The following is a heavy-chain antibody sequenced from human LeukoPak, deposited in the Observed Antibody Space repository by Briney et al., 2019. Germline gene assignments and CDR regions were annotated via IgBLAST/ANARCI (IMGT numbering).Heavy chain of an antibody. Sequence: SVKVSCKASGGTFSSYAISWVRQAPGQGLEWMGGIIPIFGTANYAQKFQGRVTITADESTSTAYMELSSLRSEDTAVYYCASTSHYYYGMDVWGQGTTVTASS. CDR3: ASTSHYYYGMDV. J-gene: IGHJ6*02. V-gene: IGHV1-69*13. CDR1: GGTFSSYA. CDR2: IIPIFGTA.